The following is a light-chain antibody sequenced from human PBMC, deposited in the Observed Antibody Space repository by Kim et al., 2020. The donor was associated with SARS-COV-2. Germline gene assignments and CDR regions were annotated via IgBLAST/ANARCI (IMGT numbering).Light chain of an antibody. V-gene: IGKV1-39*01. Sequence: AFVGDRVTIACRARHTISTYLNWYQQKSGQAPRLLIYGASTLQGGVPSRFSGSGSGTEFTPTIANVQPEDFATYYCQQSHSAPITFGQGTRLEIK. J-gene: IGKJ5*01. CDR1: HTISTY. CDR3: QQSHSAPIT. CDR2: GAS.